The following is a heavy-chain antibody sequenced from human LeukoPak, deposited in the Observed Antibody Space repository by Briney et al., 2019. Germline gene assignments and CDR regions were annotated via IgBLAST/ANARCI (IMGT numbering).Heavy chain of an antibody. Sequence: ASVKVSCKASGGTSSSYAISWVRQAPGQGLEWMGGIIPIFGTANYAQKFQGRVTITADESTTTAYMELSSLSSEDTAVYYCARGAGKYIDSSLDYWGQGTLVTVSS. D-gene: IGHD3-10*01. CDR1: GGTSSSYA. CDR2: IIPIFGTA. V-gene: IGHV1-69*13. J-gene: IGHJ4*02. CDR3: ARGAGKYIDSSLDY.